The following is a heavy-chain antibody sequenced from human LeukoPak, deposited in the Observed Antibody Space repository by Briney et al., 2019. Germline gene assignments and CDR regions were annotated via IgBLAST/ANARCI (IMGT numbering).Heavy chain of an antibody. D-gene: IGHD3-10*01. CDR3: ARSMVRGVIIRWHWFDP. V-gene: IGHV4-39*07. CDR2: IYYSGST. Sequence: PSETLSLTCTVSGGSISSSSYYWGWIRQPPGKGLEWIGSIYYSGSTYYNPSLKSRVTISVDTSKNQFSLKLSSVTAADTAVYYCARSMVRGVIIRWHWFDPWGQGTLVTVSS. CDR1: GGSISSSSYY. J-gene: IGHJ5*02.